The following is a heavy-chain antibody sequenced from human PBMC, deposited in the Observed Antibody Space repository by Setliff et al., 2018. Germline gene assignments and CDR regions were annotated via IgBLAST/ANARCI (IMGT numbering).Heavy chain of an antibody. CDR3: ARADSSGYYPYFDY. CDR1: GGSVSSGSYS. D-gene: IGHD3-22*01. J-gene: IGHJ4*02. CDR2: IYYSGST. Sequence: SATLSLPCTVSGGSVSSGSYSWSWIRQPPGKGLVWIGYIYYSGSTNYNPSLRIRVTISVDTSKNQFSLKLRSVTEADTAVYYCARADSSGYYPYFDYWGQGTLVTVSS. V-gene: IGHV4-61*01.